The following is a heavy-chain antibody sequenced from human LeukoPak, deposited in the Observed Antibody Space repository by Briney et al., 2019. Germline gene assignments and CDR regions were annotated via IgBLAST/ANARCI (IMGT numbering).Heavy chain of an antibody. J-gene: IGHJ3*02. D-gene: IGHD4-17*01. CDR3: ARETGPSTVTTLEYAFDI. V-gene: IGHV4-31*03. CDR1: GGSISRGGYY. CDR2: IYYSGST. Sequence: SETLSLTCTVSGGSISRGGYYWSWIRQHPGKGLEWIGYIYYSGSTYYNPSLKSRVTISVDTSKNQFSLKLSSVTAADTAVYCCARETGPSTVTTLEYAFDIWGQGTMVTVSS.